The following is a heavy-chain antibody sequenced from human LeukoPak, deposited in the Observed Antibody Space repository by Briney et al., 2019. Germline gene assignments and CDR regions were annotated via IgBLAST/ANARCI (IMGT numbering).Heavy chain of an antibody. D-gene: IGHD3-16*01. CDR3: ARRGPNWGFFDY. Sequence: GGSLRLSCAASGFTFSCYVMNWVRHAPEKGLEWVSSITGSDTNIFYADSVRGRFTISRDNPKNIVFLQMDSLRAEDTAIYYCARRGPNWGFFDYWGQGSLVTVSS. CDR1: GFTFSCYV. CDR2: ITGSDTNI. J-gene: IGHJ4*02. V-gene: IGHV3-23*01.